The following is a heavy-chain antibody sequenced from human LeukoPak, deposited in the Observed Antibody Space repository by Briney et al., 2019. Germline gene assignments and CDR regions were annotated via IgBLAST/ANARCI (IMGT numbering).Heavy chain of an antibody. Sequence: GRSLRLSCAASGFTFDDYAMHWVRQAPGKGLEWVSGISWNSGSIGYADSVKGRFTISRDNAKNSLYLQMNSLRAEDTALYYCAKEYQNFGAGDAFDIWGQGTMVTVSS. CDR3: AKEYQNFGAGDAFDI. D-gene: IGHD3-10*01. J-gene: IGHJ3*02. CDR1: GFTFDDYA. V-gene: IGHV3-9*01. CDR2: ISWNSGSI.